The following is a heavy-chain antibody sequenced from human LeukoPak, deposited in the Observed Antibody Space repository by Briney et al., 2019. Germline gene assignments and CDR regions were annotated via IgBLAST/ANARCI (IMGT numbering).Heavy chain of an antibody. J-gene: IGHJ4*02. V-gene: IGHV1-18*01. CDR2: ISVDGGNT. D-gene: IGHD4-17*01. CDR3: ARDRPPTR. Sequence: ASVKVSCKASGYTFSHYNINWVRQAPGQGPEWMGWISVDGGNTEYAQNLQGRVSMTADTSTNTIYLELRSLTSDDTGVYYCARDRPPTRWGQGSLVIVSS. CDR1: GYTFSHYN.